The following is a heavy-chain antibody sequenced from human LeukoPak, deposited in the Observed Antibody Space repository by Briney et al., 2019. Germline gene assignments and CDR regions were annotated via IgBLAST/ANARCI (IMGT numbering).Heavy chain of an antibody. CDR3: AKDEEYSSGFYYYHYGMDV. J-gene: IGHJ6*02. D-gene: IGHD6-19*01. V-gene: IGHV3-30*18. CDR1: ELTFSSYG. CDR2: ISYDGSNK. Sequence: GGSLRLSCAAPELTFSSYGMHWVRQAPGKGLEWVAVISYDGSNKYYADSVKGRFTISRDNSKNTLYLQMNSLRAEDTAVYYCAKDEEYSSGFYYYHYGMDVWGQGTTVTVSS.